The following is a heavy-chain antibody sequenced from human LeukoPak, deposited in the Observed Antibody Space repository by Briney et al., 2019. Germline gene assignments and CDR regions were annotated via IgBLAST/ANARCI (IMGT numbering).Heavy chain of an antibody. D-gene: IGHD6-13*01. CDR1: GGSISSYY. J-gene: IGHJ4*02. CDR2: FFYSGSP. CDR3: ARVGQTVAAGTYDY. V-gene: IGHV4-59*08. Sequence: SETLSLTCTVSGGSISSYYWSWIRQSPGKGLEWIGNFFYSGSPNYNPSLKSRVTESFDTSKNQFSLKLSSVTAADTAVYYCARVGQTVAAGTYDYWSQGTLVTVSS.